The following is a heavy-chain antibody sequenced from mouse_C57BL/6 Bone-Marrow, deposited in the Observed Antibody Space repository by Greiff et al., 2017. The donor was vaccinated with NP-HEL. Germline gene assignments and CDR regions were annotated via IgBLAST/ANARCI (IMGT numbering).Heavy chain of an antibody. J-gene: IGHJ1*03. CDR1: GYTFTSYG. CDR2: IYPRSGNT. D-gene: IGHD1-1*01. Sequence: VQRVESGAELARPGASVKLSCKASGYTFTSYGISWVKQRTGQGLEWIGEIYPRSGNTYYNEKFKGKATLTADKSSSTAYMELRSLTSEDSAVYFCARRGSYGSSPYWYFDVWGTGTTVTVSS. CDR3: ARRGSYGSSPYWYFDV. V-gene: IGHV1-81*01.